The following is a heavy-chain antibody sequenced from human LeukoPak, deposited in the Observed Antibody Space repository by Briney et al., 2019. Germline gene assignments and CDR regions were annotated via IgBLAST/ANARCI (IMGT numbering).Heavy chain of an antibody. J-gene: IGHJ4*02. V-gene: IGHV3-66*01. CDR1: GFTFSSYW. Sequence: GGSLRLSCAASGFTFSSYWMHWVRQAPGKGLEWVSVIYSGGSTYYADSVKGRFTISRDNSKNTVYLQMNSLRADDTAVYYCALDSSGWYYFDSWGQGALVTVSS. CDR2: IYSGGST. D-gene: IGHD6-19*01. CDR3: ALDSSGWYYFDS.